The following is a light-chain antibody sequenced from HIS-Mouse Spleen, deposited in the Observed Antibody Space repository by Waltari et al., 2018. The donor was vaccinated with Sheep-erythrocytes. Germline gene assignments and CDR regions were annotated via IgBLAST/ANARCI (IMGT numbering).Light chain of an antibody. V-gene: IGLV3-1*01. CDR2: QDS. J-gene: IGLJ2*01. Sequence: SYELTQPPSVSVSPGQTASITCSGHELGDKYACWYQRKPGQSPVLVIYQDSKRPSGIPERFSGSNSGNTATLTISGTQAMDEADYYCQAWDSSTVVFGGGTKLTVL. CDR3: QAWDSSTVV. CDR1: ELGDKY.